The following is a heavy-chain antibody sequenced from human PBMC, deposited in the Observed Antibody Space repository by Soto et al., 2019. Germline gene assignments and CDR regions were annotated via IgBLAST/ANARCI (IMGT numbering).Heavy chain of an antibody. D-gene: IGHD4-17*01. V-gene: IGHV4-59*08. CDR1: GGSISSYY. Sequence: SETLSLTCTVSGGSISSYYWSWIRQPPGKGLEWIGSIYYSGSTYYNPSLKSRVTISVDTSKNQISMKLNSVTAADTAVYYCARGPTMTTDYWGQGTLVTSPQ. CDR3: ARGPTMTTDY. J-gene: IGHJ4*02. CDR2: IYYSGST.